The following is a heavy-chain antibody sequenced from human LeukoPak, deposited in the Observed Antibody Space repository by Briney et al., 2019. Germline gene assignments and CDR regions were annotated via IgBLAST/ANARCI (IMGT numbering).Heavy chain of an antibody. CDR1: GYSISSGYY. V-gene: IGHV4-38-2*02. CDR2: IFHSGST. J-gene: IGHJ4*02. CDR3: ASIGAAAGGFDY. Sequence: SETLTLTCTVSGYSISSGYYWGWIRQPPGKGLEWIGSIFHSGSTYYNPSLKSRVTISVDTSKNQFSLKLSSVTAADTAVYYCASIGAAAGGFDYWGQGTLVTVSS. D-gene: IGHD6-13*01.